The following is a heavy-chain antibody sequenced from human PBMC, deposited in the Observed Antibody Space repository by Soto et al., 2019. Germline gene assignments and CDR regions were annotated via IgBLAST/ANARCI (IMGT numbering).Heavy chain of an antibody. Sequence: GGSLRLSCVASGFSFSDYWMSWVRQAPGKGPEWVANIKFDGSEKQYVDSVRGRFSIPRDNFRNSLFLQMNSLRAGDTAIYYCVKDGGYCSSATCYSPRNHYFDSWGQGTLVTVSS. J-gene: IGHJ4*02. D-gene: IGHD2-2*01. CDR3: VKDGGYCSSATCYSPRNHYFDS. CDR1: GFSFSDYW. CDR2: IKFDGSEK. V-gene: IGHV3-7*03.